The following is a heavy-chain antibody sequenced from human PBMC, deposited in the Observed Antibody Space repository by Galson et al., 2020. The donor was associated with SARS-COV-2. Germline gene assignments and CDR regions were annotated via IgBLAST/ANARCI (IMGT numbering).Heavy chain of an antibody. CDR1: GFTFSSYA. CDR3: AGNTRELLHHNPTI. D-gene: IGHD1-26*01. Sequence: GGSLRLSCAASGFTFSSYAMSWVRQAPGKGLEWVSAISGSGGSTYYADSVKGRFTISRDNSKNTLYLQMNSLRAEDTAVYYCAGNTRELLHHNPTIWGQGTMVTVSS. CDR2: ISGSGGST. V-gene: IGHV3-23*01. J-gene: IGHJ3*02.